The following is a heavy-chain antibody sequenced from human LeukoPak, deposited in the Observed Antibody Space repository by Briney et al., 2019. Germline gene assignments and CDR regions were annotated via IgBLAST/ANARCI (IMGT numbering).Heavy chain of an antibody. CDR1: GGTFINYA. Sequence: SVDVSRKASGGTFINYAISWVRQAPGQGLERMGGIIPIFGTTNYAQKFQGRVTITADASTNTAYMELSILRSEDTAVYYCARGTSGYSYGYFYYYAMDVWGQGTTVTVSS. J-gene: IGHJ6*02. D-gene: IGHD5-18*01. CDR3: ARGTSGYSYGYFYYYAMDV. CDR2: IIPIFGTT. V-gene: IGHV1-69*13.